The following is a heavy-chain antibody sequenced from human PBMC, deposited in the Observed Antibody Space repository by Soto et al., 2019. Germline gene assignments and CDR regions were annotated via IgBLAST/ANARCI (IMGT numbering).Heavy chain of an antibody. Sequence: GGSLRLSCAASGFTVSSNYMSWVRQAPGKGLEWVSVIYSGGSTYYADSVKGRFTISRDNSKNTLYLQMNSLRAEDTAVYYCARAHPGGVVSPFDYWGQGTLVTVSS. D-gene: IGHD3-22*01. CDR2: IYSGGST. J-gene: IGHJ4*02. V-gene: IGHV3-66*01. CDR3: ARAHPGGVVSPFDY. CDR1: GFTVSSNY.